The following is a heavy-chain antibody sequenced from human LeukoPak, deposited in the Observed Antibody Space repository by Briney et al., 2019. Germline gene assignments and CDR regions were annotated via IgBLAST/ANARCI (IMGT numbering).Heavy chain of an antibody. V-gene: IGHV1-69*13. J-gene: IGHJ4*02. D-gene: IGHD5-24*01. CDR2: IIPIFGTA. Sequence: GASVKVSCKASGGTFSSYAISWVRQAPGQGLEWMGGIIPIFGTANYAQKFQGRVTITADESTSTAYMELSSLRSEDTAVYYCARVGGGGVEMATNYFDYWGQGTLVTVSS. CDR3: ARVGGGGVEMATNYFDY. CDR1: GGTFSSYA.